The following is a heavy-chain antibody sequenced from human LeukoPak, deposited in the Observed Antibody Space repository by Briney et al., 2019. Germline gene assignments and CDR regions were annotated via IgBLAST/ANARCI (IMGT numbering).Heavy chain of an antibody. D-gene: IGHD6-6*01. CDR3: ARDGKYSSSKCFQH. CDR1: GYTFTSYG. CDR2: ISAYNGNT. Sequence: GASVKVSCKASGYTFTSYGISWVRQAPGQGLEWMGWISAYNGNTNYAQKLQGRVTMTTDTSTSTAYMELRSLRSDDSAVYYCARDGKYSSSKCFQHWGQGTLVTVSS. V-gene: IGHV1-18*01. J-gene: IGHJ1*01.